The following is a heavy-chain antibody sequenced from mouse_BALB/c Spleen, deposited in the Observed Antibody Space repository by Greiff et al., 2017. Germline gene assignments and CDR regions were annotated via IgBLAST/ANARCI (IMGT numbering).Heavy chain of an antibody. CDR1: GFTFSSYG. CDR3: ALLYYGTYDYAMDY. V-gene: IGHV5-6*01. CDR2: ISSGGSYT. J-gene: IGHJ4*01. Sequence: EVKLVESGGDLVKPGGSLKLSCAASGFTFSSYGMSWVRQTPDKRLEWVATISSGGSYTYYPDSVKGRFTISRDNAKNTLYLQMSSLKSEDTAMYYCALLYYGTYDYAMDYWGQGPSATASS. D-gene: IGHD2-1*01.